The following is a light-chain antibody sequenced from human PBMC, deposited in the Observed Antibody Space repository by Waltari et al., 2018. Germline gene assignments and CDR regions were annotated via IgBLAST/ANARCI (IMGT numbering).Light chain of an antibody. Sequence: QSALTQPASVSGSPGQSITIFCTGTTNDVGGYNFVSWYQHHPGKAPKLIIYEVTKRPPGVSSLFSGFKSGNPASLTISGLQAEDDADYYCHSYTGSRTYVXGXXXKVXVL. CDR2: EVT. V-gene: IGLV2-14*01. CDR3: HSYTGSRTYV. CDR1: TNDVGGYNF. J-gene: IGLJ1*01.